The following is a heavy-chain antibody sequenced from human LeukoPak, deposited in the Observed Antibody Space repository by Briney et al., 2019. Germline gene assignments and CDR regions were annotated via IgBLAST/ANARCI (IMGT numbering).Heavy chain of an antibody. Sequence: SGSLTLTCTMSGGSMSSFDRSWIRQPPGKGLEWIGYIHYSGSTSYNPSLRSRVTISGDMSKNQFSLKLSSVIAADTAVYYCARARVGATSDDALDIWGQGTMVTVSS. J-gene: IGHJ3*02. CDR2: IHYSGST. CDR1: GGSMSSFD. CDR3: ARARVGATSDDALDI. D-gene: IGHD1-26*01. V-gene: IGHV4-59*01.